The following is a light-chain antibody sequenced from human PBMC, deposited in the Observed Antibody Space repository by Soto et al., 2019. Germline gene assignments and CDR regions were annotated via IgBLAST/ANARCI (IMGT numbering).Light chain of an antibody. CDR1: SGHNNYI. J-gene: IGLJ3*02. V-gene: IGLV4-60*02. CDR2: VEASGRY. CDR3: ETWDRPLLV. Sequence: QLVLTQSSSASGSLGSSVKLTCTLSSGHNNYIVAWHQRQPGKAPRFLMKVEASGRYNKGSVVPDRFSGSSSGADRYLTISYLHFEDEADYYCETWDRPLLVFGGGTKLTVL.